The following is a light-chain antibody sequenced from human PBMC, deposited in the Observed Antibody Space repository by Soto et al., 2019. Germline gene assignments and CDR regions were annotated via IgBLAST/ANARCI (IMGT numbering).Light chain of an antibody. CDR2: AAS. J-gene: IGKJ2*01. CDR3: QQSYSTPPST. Sequence: DIQMTQSPSSLSASVGDRVTITCRASQSISSYLNWYQQKPGKAPKLLIYAASSLQSGVPSRFSGSGSGTDFTLTISSLQPEDFATYYCQQSYSTPPSTFGQGT. V-gene: IGKV1-39*01. CDR1: QSISSY.